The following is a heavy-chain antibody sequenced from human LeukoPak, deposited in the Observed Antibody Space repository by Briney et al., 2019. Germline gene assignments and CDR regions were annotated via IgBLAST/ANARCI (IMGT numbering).Heavy chain of an antibody. D-gene: IGHD2-2*02. Sequence: GGSLRLSCAASGFTFSSYGMSWVRQAPGKGLEWVANIKQDGSEKYYVDSVKGRFTISRDNAKNSLYLQMNSLRAEDTAVYYCARDLADIVVVPAAIPQPFDYWGQGTLVPVSS. CDR2: IKQDGSEK. CDR1: GFTFSSYG. CDR3: ARDLADIVVVPAAIPQPFDY. J-gene: IGHJ4*02. V-gene: IGHV3-7*01.